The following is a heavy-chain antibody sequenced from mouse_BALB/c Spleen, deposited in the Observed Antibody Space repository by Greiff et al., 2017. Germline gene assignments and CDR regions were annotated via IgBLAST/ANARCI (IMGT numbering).Heavy chain of an antibody. V-gene: IGHV14-3*02. CDR3: ARGDFYGNYGDAMDY. Sequence: VQLQQSGAELVKPGASVKLSCTASGFNFKDTYMHWVKQRPEQGLEWIGRIDPANGNTKYDPKFQGKATITADTSSNTAYLQLSSLTSEDTAVYYCARGDFYGNYGDAMDYWGQGTSVTVSS. CDR1: GFNFKDTY. CDR2: IDPANGNT. J-gene: IGHJ4*01. D-gene: IGHD2-1*01.